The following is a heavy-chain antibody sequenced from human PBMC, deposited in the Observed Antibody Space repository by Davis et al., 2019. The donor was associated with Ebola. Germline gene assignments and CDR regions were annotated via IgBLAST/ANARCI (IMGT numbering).Heavy chain of an antibody. J-gene: IGHJ6*02. CDR3: ARDSRTQDIVVVPAYYYYYGMDV. Sequence: ASVKVSCKASGYTFTSYAMHWVRQAPGQRLEWMGWINAGNGNTKYSQKFQGRVTITRDTSASTAYMELSSLRSEDTAVYYCARDSRTQDIVVVPAYYYYYGMDVWGQGTTVTVSS. CDR2: INAGNGNT. D-gene: IGHD2-2*01. V-gene: IGHV1-3*01. CDR1: GYTFTSYA.